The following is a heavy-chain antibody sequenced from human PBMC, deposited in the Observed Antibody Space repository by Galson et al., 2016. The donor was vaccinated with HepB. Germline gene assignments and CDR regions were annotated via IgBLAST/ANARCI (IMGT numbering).Heavy chain of an antibody. CDR3: ANDYCSDTCHLGRWNV. CDR2: VSYGGSKN. V-gene: IGHV3-30*18. CDR1: GFSLSNYG. D-gene: IGHD2-15*01. Sequence: SLRLSCAASGFSLSNYGMHWVRQAPGKGLEWVAGVSYGGSKNYYVDSVKGRFTISRDNSKNTLYLQMNSLRPEDTAIYYCANDYCSDTCHLGRWNVWGQGTPVTVSS. J-gene: IGHJ6*02.